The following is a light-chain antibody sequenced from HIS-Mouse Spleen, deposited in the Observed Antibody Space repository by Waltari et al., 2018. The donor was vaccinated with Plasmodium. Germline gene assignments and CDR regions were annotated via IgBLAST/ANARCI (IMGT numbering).Light chain of an antibody. CDR1: QSLLHSNGYNY. V-gene: IGKV2-28*01. CDR2: LGS. Sequence: DIVMTQSPLSLPVTPGEPASISCRSSQSLLHSNGYNYLDWYLQKQGQSPQLLIYLGSNRASGVPDRFRGSGSGTDFTLKISRVEAEDVGVYYCMQALQTPLTFGGGTKVEIK. CDR3: MQALQTPLT. J-gene: IGKJ4*01.